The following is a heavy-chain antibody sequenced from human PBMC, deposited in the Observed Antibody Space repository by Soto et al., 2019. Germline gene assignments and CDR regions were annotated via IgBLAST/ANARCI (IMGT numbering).Heavy chain of an antibody. CDR2: ISFDGTKK. Sequence: QVRLEESGGGVVQPGASRRLSCVASRFTFSDYALHWVRQAPGKGLEWAALISFDGTKKFYADSGKGRFTISRDNSKRSLYRHMNDLGPAETAVYYCARLLDGRHSYGIAPSDYWGQGALVTVSS. CDR3: ARLLDGRHSYGIAPSDY. J-gene: IGHJ4*02. D-gene: IGHD5-18*01. CDR1: RFTFSDYA. V-gene: IGHV3-30-3*01.